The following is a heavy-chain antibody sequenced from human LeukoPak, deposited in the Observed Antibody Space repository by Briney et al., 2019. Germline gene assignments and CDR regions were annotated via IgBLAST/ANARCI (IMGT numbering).Heavy chain of an antibody. CDR2: IRTTAEGAKYA. J-gene: IGHJ4*02. CDR1: GFTFTDYP. Sequence: GGSLRLSCATSGFTFTDYPMNWVRQAPGKGLEWISNIRTTAEGAKYAYYADSVKGRVTISRDDGKNTLYLHMNSLRDDDTAVYYCATDQRYAFDYWGQGILVTVSS. V-gene: IGHV3-48*02. CDR3: ATDQRYAFDY. D-gene: IGHD3-9*01.